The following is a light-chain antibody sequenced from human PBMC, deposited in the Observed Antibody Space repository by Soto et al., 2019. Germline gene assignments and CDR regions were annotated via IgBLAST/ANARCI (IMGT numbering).Light chain of an antibody. J-gene: IGLJ1*01. CDR2: EVS. V-gene: IGLV2-14*01. CDR3: SSYTSSSTPYV. Sequence: QSVLTQPTSVSGSPGQSITISCTGTSHDVGGYNYVSWYQQHPGKAPKLMIYEVSNRPSGVSNRFSGSKSGNTASLTISGLQAEDEADYYCSSYTSSSTPYVFGTGTKVTVL. CDR1: SHDVGGYNY.